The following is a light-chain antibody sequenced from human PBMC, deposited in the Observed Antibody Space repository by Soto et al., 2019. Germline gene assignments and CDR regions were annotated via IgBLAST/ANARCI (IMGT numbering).Light chain of an antibody. CDR2: AAS. CDR1: QNIGKN. CDR3: QQTNSTPLT. Sequence: DIQMTQSPFSLSASVGDRVTITCRASQNIGKNLNWYRQKPGKAPHLLIYAASNLHSGVTSRVSGSGSGTDFTLMFSSLQPEDFASYFCQQTNSTPLTFGGGTKVEIK. J-gene: IGKJ4*01. V-gene: IGKV1-39*01.